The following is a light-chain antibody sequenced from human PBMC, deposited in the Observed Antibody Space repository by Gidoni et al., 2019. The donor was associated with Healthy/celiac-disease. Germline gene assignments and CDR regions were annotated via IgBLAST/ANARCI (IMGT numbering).Light chain of an antibody. J-gene: IGKJ1*01. CDR1: QSVSSSN. V-gene: IGKV3-20*01. Sequence: EIVLTQSPGTLSLSPGERATLSCRASQSVSSSNLAWYQQKPGQAPRLLIYGASSRVTGIPDRFSGSGSGTDFTLTISRLEPEDFAVYYCQQYGSSSGTFXQXTKVEIK. CDR2: GAS. CDR3: QQYGSSSGT.